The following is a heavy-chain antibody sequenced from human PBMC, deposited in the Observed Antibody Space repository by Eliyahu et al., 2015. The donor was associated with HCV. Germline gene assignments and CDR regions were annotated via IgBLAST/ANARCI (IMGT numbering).Heavy chain of an antibody. CDR3: ARDETYLKMVEYHSGSYYPLDN. V-gene: IGHV3-48*01. J-gene: IGHJ4*02. Sequence: EVQLVESGGGLVQPGGSLRLSCAASGFXFXXYXMNWXRQAPGKGLEWISYISSSSSLMYYADSVKGRFTISRDNAKNSLYLQLNSLRAEDTAVYYCARDETYLKMVEYHSGSYYPLDNWGQGTRVTVSS. CDR1: GFXFXXYX. CDR2: ISSSSSLM. D-gene: IGHD3-10*01.